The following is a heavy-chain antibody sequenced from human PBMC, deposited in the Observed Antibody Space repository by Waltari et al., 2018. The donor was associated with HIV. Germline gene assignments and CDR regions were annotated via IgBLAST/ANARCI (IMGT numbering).Heavy chain of an antibody. CDR2: KNPNSGNT. D-gene: IGHD3-10*01. J-gene: IGHJ4*02. CDR1: GYTFTSYD. V-gene: IGHV1-8*01. CDR3: ARGRVQVRGAMYYFDY. Sequence: QVQLVQSGAEVKKPGASVKVSCKASGYTFTSYDINWVRQATGQGLGWMGWKNPNSGNTGYPQKFQGRVTMTRNTSISTAYMELSSLRSEDTAVYYCARGRVQVRGAMYYFDYWGQGTLVTVSS.